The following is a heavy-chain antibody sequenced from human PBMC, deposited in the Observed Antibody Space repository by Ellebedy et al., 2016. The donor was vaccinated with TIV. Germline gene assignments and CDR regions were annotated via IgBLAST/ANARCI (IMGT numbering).Heavy chain of an antibody. D-gene: IGHD3-22*01. CDR3: ARDTYYYDTSGENHFDY. CDR2: IWYDGNNK. V-gene: IGHV3-33*01. Sequence: GESLKISCAASGFPFSNYGIHWVRQAPGKGLEWVAVIWYDGNNKYYADSVKGRFTISRDNSKNTLYLQMNSLRADDTAVYYCARDTYYYDTSGENHFDYWGQGTLVTVSS. CDR1: GFPFSNYG. J-gene: IGHJ4*02.